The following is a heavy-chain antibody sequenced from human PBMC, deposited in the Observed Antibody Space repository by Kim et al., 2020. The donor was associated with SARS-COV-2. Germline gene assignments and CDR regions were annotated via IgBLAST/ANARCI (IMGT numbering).Heavy chain of an antibody. CDR1: GFTFDDYS. CDR3: AKNDGDNRTTDY. Sequence: GGSLRLSCAASGFTFDDYSMHWVRQAPGKGLEWVSLISWDGGSKYYADSVKGRFTISRDNSKNSLYLQMNSLRTEDTALYYCAKNDGDNRTTDYWGQGTLVTVSS. D-gene: IGHD1-20*01. J-gene: IGHJ4*02. V-gene: IGHV3-43*01. CDR2: ISWDGGSK.